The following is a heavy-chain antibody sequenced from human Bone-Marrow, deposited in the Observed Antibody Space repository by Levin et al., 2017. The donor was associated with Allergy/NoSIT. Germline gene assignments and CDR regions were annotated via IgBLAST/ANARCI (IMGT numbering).Heavy chain of an antibody. CDR1: GGSINTGDYY. CDR3: ARATYYGDFHHDS. V-gene: IGHV4-30-4*01. Sequence: NPSETLSLTCSVSGGSINTGDYYWSWIRQSPGQGLELIGYIFYSGTTFYNPSLKSRVTISIDTSKNQFSLNLNSVTAADTAVFYCARATYYGDFHHDSWGQGTLVTVST. D-gene: IGHD4-17*01. J-gene: IGHJ4*02. CDR2: IFYSGTT.